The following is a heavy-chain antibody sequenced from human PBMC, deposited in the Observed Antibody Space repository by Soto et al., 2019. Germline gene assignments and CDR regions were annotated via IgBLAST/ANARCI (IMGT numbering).Heavy chain of an antibody. CDR3: ARGRLGPPGITIFGVVIPPYGMDV. CDR2: INHSGST. CDR1: GGSFSGYY. V-gene: IGHV4-34*01. J-gene: IGHJ6*02. Sequence: SATLSITCAVYGGSFSGYYWSWIRQPPGKGLEWIGEINHSGSTNYNPSLKSRVTISVDTSKNQFSLKLSSVTAADTAVYYCARGRLGPPGITIFGVVIPPYGMDVWGQGTTVTVSS. D-gene: IGHD3-3*01.